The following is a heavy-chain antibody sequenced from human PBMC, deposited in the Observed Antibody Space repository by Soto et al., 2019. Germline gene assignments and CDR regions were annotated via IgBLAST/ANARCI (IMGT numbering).Heavy chain of an antibody. CDR2: IYYSGST. Sequence: AQSLSLTCTAPVGSMSTYYRSWIRQPPGKGLEWSGYIYYSGSTNYNPSLKSRVTISVDTSKNQFSLKLSSVTTTDTAVYYCARGRQLQFIVVAFNICGGTTMDTV. D-gene: IGHD5-18*01. V-gene: IGHV4-59*01. CDR3: ARGRQLQFIVVAFNI. J-gene: IGHJ3*02. CDR1: VGSMSTYY.